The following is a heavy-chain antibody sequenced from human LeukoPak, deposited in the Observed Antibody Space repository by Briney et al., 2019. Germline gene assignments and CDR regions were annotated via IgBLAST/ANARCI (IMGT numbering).Heavy chain of an antibody. Sequence: GASVKVSCKASGYTFTSYDINWVRQATGQGHEWMGWMNPNSGNTGYAQKFQGRVTMTRNTSISTAYMELSSLRSEDTAVYYCARGRYSSGWYKENWFDPWGQGTLVTVSS. D-gene: IGHD6-19*01. CDR2: MNPNSGNT. CDR3: ARGRYSSGWYKENWFDP. J-gene: IGHJ5*02. CDR1: GYTFTSYD. V-gene: IGHV1-8*01.